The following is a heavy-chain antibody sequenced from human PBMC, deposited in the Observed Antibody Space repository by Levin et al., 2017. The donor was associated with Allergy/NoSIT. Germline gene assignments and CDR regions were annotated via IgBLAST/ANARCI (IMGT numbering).Heavy chain of an antibody. Sequence: SETLSLTCTVSGGSISSSSYYWGWIRQPPGKGLEWIGSIYYSGSTYYNPSLKSRVTISVDTSKNQFSLKLSSVTAADTAVYYCARHAYYDFWSGYSGNAFDIWGQGTMVTVSS. D-gene: IGHD3-3*01. CDR1: GGSISSSSYY. V-gene: IGHV4-39*01. CDR2: IYYSGST. CDR3: ARHAYYDFWSGYSGNAFDI. J-gene: IGHJ3*02.